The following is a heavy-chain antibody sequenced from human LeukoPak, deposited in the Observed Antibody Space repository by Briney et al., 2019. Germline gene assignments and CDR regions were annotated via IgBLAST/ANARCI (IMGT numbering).Heavy chain of an antibody. CDR3: TRDRYCSSTSCYSRTRGDAFDI. CDR2: IRSKAYGGTT. CDR1: GFTFSSYS. Sequence: PGGSLRLSCAASGFTFSSYSMSWVRQAPGKGLEWVGFIRSKAYGGTTEYAASVKGRFTISRDDSKSIAYLQMNSLKTEDTAVYYCTRDRYCSSTSCYSRTRGDAFDIWGQGTMVTVSS. J-gene: IGHJ3*02. V-gene: IGHV3-49*04. D-gene: IGHD2-2*02.